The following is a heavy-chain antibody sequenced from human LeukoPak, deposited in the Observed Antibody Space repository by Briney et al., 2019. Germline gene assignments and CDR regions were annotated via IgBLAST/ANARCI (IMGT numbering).Heavy chain of an antibody. CDR2: INPNSGDT. CDR1: GYSFTGYF. V-gene: IGHV1-2*02. J-gene: IGHJ4*02. Sequence: ASVKVSCKTSGYSFTGYFMHWVRQAPGQGLEWMGWINPNSGDTKYAQRFQGRVTMTRDTSINTVDMDLSGLTSDDTAVFYCARGREIHGGSDTKLDDYWGQGTLVTVSS. D-gene: IGHD3-10*01. CDR3: ARGREIHGGSDTKLDDY.